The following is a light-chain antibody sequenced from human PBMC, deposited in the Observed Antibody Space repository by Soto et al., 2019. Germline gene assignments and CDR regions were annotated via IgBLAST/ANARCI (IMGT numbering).Light chain of an antibody. CDR2: GAS. CDR1: QSVSSN. Sequence: EIVMTQSPATLSVSPGERATLSCRASQSVSSNLAWYQQKPGQAPRLLIYGASTRATGIPARFSGSGSGTEFTLTISSLQSEDFAVYYCQQYNNWRPWTFGQGTKLDIK. J-gene: IGKJ1*01. CDR3: QQYNNWRPWT. V-gene: IGKV3-15*01.